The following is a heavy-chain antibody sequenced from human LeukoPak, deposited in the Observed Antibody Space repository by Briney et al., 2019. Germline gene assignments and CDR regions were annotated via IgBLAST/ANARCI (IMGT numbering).Heavy chain of an antibody. J-gene: IGHJ4*02. Sequence: GGSLRLSCAASGFTFSSYGMHWVRQAPGKGLKWVSSISSSSSYIYYADSVKGRFTISRDNAKNSLYLQMNSLRAEDTAVYYCARDYPYSSGWYRNDYWGQGTLVTVSS. CDR2: ISSSSSYI. CDR3: ARDYPYSSGWYRNDY. D-gene: IGHD6-19*01. CDR1: GFTFSSYG. V-gene: IGHV3-21*01.